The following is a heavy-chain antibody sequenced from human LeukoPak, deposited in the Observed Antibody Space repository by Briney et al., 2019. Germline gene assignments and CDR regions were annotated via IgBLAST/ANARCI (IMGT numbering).Heavy chain of an antibody. CDR3: AKSFGYSRSWFDY. CDR1: GITFSSYA. CDR2: ISGNGGGT. Sequence: GGSLRLSCAASGITFSSYAMSWVRQAPGKGLDWVSGISGNGGGTYYADSVKGRFTISRDNSKNTLYLKRNSLRAEDTAVYYCAKSFGYSRSWFDYWGQGTLVTVSS. V-gene: IGHV3-23*01. D-gene: IGHD6-13*01. J-gene: IGHJ4*02.